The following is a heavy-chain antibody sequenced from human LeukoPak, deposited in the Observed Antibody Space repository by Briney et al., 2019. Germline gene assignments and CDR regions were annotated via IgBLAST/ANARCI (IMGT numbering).Heavy chain of an antibody. CDR1: GFTFSSYA. Sequence: PGGSLRLSCAASGFTFSSYAMSWVRQAPGKGLEWVSAISGSGGSTYYADSVKGRFTISRDNSKHTLYLQMNSLRAEDTAIYYCAKTSRANSGYDSPFDYWGQGTLVTVSS. CDR2: ISGSGGST. D-gene: IGHD5-12*01. V-gene: IGHV3-23*01. CDR3: AKTSRANSGYDSPFDY. J-gene: IGHJ4*02.